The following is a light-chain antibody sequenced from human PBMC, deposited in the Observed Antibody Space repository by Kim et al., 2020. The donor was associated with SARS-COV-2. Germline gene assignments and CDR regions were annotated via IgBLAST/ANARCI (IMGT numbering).Light chain of an antibody. CDR1: SSDVGGYDY. V-gene: IGLV2-8*01. CDR3: NSYAVSNKVL. Sequence: QSVLTQPPSASGSPGQSVTISCTGTSSDVGGYDYVSWYQQHPGKAPKLMIYEVSKRPSGVPDRFSGSKSGNTASLTVSGLRAEDEADYYCNSYAVSNKVLFGGGTQLTVL. J-gene: IGLJ2*01. CDR2: EVS.